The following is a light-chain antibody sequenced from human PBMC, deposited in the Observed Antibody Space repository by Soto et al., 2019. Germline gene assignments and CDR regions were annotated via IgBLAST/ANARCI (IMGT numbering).Light chain of an antibody. Sequence: DIQMTQSPSSLSASVGYRVTITCRASQSIRSLLAWYQQKPGKAPKVLIYDASSLGSGVPSRFSGSGSGTDFTLTLSSLEPEDFAVYYCKQRAGSSTCGKGTRREIK. J-gene: IGKJ5*01. CDR3: KQRAGSST. V-gene: IGKV1-5*01. CDR1: QSIRSL. CDR2: DAS.